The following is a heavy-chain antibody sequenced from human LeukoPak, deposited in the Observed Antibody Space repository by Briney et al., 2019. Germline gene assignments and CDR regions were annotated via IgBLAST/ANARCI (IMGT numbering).Heavy chain of an antibody. CDR1: GYSISSGYY. CDR2: IYHSGST. J-gene: IGHJ5*02. V-gene: IGHV4-38-2*01. D-gene: IGHD2-2*01. Sequence: SETLSLTCAVSGYSISSGYYWGWIRQPPGKGLEWIGSIYHSGSTYYNPSLKSRVTISVDTSKNQFSLKRSSVTAADTAVYYCARVPLPAAIFDWFDPWGQGTLVTVSS. CDR3: ARVPLPAAIFDWFDP.